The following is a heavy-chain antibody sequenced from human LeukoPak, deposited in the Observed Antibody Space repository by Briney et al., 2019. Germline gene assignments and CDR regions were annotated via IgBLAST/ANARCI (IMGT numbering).Heavy chain of an antibody. V-gene: IGHV1-46*01. CDR1: GYTFTSYY. D-gene: IGHD4-17*01. CDR3: ARDWGYDYGDYSNWFDP. J-gene: IGHJ5*02. Sequence: ASVKVSCKASGYTFTSYYMHWVRQAPGQGLEWMGIINPSGGSTSYAQKFQGRVTITADKSTSTAYMELSSLRSEDTAVYYCARDWGYDYGDYSNWFDPWGQGTLVTVSS. CDR2: INPSGGST.